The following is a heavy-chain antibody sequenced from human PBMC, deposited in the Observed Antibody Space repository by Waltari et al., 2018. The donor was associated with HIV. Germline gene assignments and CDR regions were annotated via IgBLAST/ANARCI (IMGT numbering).Heavy chain of an antibody. Sequence: QVQLAESGGGVVQPGRSLRLSCAASGFTFSSYGMPWVRQAPGKGLEWVAVISYDGSNKYYADSVKGRFTISRDNSKNTLYLQMNSLRAEDTAVYYCAKDPYYYDSSGYADYFDYWGQGTLVTVSS. CDR3: AKDPYYYDSSGYADYFDY. V-gene: IGHV3-30*18. D-gene: IGHD3-22*01. CDR1: GFTFSSYG. J-gene: IGHJ4*02. CDR2: ISYDGSNK.